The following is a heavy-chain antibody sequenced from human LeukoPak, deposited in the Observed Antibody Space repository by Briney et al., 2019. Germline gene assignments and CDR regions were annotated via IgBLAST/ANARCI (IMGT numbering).Heavy chain of an antibody. Sequence: PGGPLRLSCAASGFTFSSYSMNWVRQAPGKGLEWVSSISSSSSYIYYADSVKGRFTISRDNAKNSLYLQMNSLRAEDTAVYYCASFSAGPDDYWGQGTLVTVSS. CDR2: ISSSSSYI. CDR1: GFTFSSYS. V-gene: IGHV3-21*01. D-gene: IGHD3-10*01. CDR3: ASFSAGPDDY. J-gene: IGHJ4*02.